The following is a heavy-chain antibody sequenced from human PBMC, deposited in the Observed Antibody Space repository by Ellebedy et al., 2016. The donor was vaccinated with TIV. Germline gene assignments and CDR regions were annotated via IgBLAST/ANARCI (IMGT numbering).Heavy chain of an antibody. CDR2: ISSSSSTI. D-gene: IGHD6-13*01. J-gene: IGHJ4*02. CDR3: VRALAAAASY. Sequence: GESLKISXAASGFTFSSYSMNWVRQAPGKGLEWVSYISSSSSTIYYADSVKGRFTISRDNAKNSLYLQMHSLRVEDTALYYCVRALAAAASYWGQGTLVTVSS. CDR1: GFTFSSYS. V-gene: IGHV3-48*01.